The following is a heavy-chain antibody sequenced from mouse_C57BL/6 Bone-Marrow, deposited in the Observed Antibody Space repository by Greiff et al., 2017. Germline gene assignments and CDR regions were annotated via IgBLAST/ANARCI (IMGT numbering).Heavy chain of an antibody. Sequence: EVHVVESGGGLVKPGGSLKLSCAASGFTFSSYAMSWVRQTPEKRLEWVATISAGGSYTYYPDNVKGRFTFSRDNAKNNLYLQMSHMRSEDTAMDYCARQYDYDVYAMDYWGQGTSVTVSS. CDR2: ISAGGSYT. CDR1: GFTFSSYA. D-gene: IGHD2-4*01. V-gene: IGHV5-4*01. CDR3: ARQYDYDVYAMDY. J-gene: IGHJ4*01.